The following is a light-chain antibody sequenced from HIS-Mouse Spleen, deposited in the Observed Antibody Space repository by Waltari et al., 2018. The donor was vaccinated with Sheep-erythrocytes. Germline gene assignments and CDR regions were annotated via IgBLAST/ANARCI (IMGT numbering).Light chain of an antibody. CDR3: AAWDDSLNGVV. Sequence: QSVLTQPPSVSEAPGQRVTISCSGSSSNIGNNAVNWYQQLPGKAPKLLIYSDDLLPSGVSDRFSGSKSGTSASLAISGLQSEDEADYYCAAWDDSLNGVVFGGGTKLTVL. J-gene: IGLJ2*01. V-gene: IGLV1-36*01. CDR2: SDD. CDR1: SSNIGNNA.